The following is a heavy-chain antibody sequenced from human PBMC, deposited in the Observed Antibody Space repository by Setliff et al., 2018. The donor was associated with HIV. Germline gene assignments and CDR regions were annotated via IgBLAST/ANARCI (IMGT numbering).Heavy chain of an antibody. CDR3: ARDLPSGFLDY. CDR2: ISPDGSFT. J-gene: IGHJ4*02. D-gene: IGHD3-3*01. Sequence: LRLSCAASGFTFSTYWMHWVRQAPGKGLVWVSQISPDGSFTRYADSVKGRFTISRDSAKNTLYLHMNSLNGEDTAVYYCARDLPSGFLDYWGQGTLVTVSS. CDR1: GFTFSTYW. V-gene: IGHV3-74*01.